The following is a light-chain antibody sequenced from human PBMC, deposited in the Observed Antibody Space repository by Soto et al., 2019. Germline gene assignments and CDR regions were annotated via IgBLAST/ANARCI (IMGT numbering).Light chain of an antibody. Sequence: EIVLTQSPATLSLSPGERATLSCRAIQSVSSNLAWYQQKPGQAPRLLIYGASSRATGIPDRFSGSGSGTDFTLTISRLEPEDFAVYYCQQYGSSPPSITFGQGTRLEIK. CDR2: GAS. J-gene: IGKJ5*01. V-gene: IGKV3-20*01. CDR1: QSVSSN. CDR3: QQYGSSPPSIT.